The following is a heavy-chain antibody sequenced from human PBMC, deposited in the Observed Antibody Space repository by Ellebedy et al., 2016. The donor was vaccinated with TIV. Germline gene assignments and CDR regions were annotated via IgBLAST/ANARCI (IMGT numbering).Heavy chain of an antibody. Sequence: GGSLRLXXAASGFTFNSYTMNWVRQAPGKGLEWVSSISSSGSYIYYADSVRGRFTISRDNAKNSLYLQMNSLRAEDTAVYYCAKGPTTRYFYMDVWGKGTTVAVSS. D-gene: IGHD1-26*01. CDR1: GFTFNSYT. CDR2: ISSSGSYI. V-gene: IGHV3-21*01. CDR3: AKGPTTRYFYMDV. J-gene: IGHJ6*03.